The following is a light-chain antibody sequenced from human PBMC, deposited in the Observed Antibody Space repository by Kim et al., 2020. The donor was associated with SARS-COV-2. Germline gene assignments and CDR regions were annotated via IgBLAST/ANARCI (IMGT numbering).Light chain of an antibody. J-gene: IGKJ4*01. CDR3: QQYYSYPPI. CDR1: QGISSY. CDR2: AAS. V-gene: IGKV1-8*01. Sequence: ASTGDRVTITWRASQGISSYLAWYQQKPGKAPKLLIYAASTLQSGVPSRFSGSGSGTDFTLTISCLQSEDFATYYCQQYYSYPPIFGGGTKVDIK.